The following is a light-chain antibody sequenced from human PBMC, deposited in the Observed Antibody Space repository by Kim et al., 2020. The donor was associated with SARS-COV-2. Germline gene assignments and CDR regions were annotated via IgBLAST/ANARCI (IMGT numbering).Light chain of an antibody. Sequence: PGGTVTLTCASRTGAVTSGHYPNWFQQKPGQTPRPLIYATSKTHSWTPARFSGSLLGAKAALTLSGVQPEDEADYYCLLFYGGAWVFGGGTQLTVL. J-gene: IGLJ3*02. CDR1: TGAVTSGHY. V-gene: IGLV7-43*01. CDR3: LLFYGGAWV. CDR2: ATS.